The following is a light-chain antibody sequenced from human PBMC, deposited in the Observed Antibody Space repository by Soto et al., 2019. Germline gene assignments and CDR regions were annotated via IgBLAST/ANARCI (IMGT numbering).Light chain of an antibody. CDR2: DVT. J-gene: IGLJ2*01. V-gene: IGLV2-11*01. CDR1: STNIGAYDY. Sequence: QSALTQPPSVSGSPGQSVTVSCTGSSTNIGAYDYVSWYQLHPDKAPPLILFDVTQRPSGVPDRFSVSKSGNTASLAISRLQAEDEAEYFCSSFAGSYGLFGGGTKLTVL. CDR3: SSFAGSYGL.